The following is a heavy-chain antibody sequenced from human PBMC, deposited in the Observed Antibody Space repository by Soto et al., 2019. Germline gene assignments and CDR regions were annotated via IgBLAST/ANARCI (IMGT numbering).Heavy chain of an antibody. D-gene: IGHD5-12*01. V-gene: IGHV3-23*01. J-gene: IGHJ4*02. CDR1: GXTVSSYA. CDR2: ISGIGHST. CDR3: AKRIMATIGHFDS. Sequence: GSLRLACAASGXTVSSYAMSWVRQAPGKGLEWVSAISGIGHSTYYADSVKGRFTISRDNSKKTLYLQMNSLRAEDTAVYYCAKRIMATIGHFDSWGQGTLGTVSS.